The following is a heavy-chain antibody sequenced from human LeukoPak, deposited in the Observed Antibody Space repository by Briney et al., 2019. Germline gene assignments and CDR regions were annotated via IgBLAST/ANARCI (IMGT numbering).Heavy chain of an antibody. V-gene: IGHV4-34*01. D-gene: IGHD3-10*01. CDR2: INHIVST. CDR1: VGSFSVYY. CDR3: ARGKPNLVRGVIRYYYGMDV. Sequence: SETLSLTSALYVGSFSVYYWSSIPQPPRKRLEWIWEINHIVSTNYNPSLKSRVTISVDTSTNQFSLKLSSVTAADTAVYYCARGKPNLVRGVIRYYYGMDVWGQGTTVTVSS. J-gene: IGHJ6*02.